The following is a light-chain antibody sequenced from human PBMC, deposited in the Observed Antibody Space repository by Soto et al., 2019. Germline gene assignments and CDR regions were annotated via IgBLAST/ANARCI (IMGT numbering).Light chain of an antibody. Sequence: DIQMTQSPSSLAASVGDRVTITCQASQDLSNSLNWYQQKPGKAPKLLIYDASNLETGVPSRFSGSGSGTDFSFTISSLQPEDIATYYCQQYDNFPQTFGGGTKVEIK. CDR2: DAS. V-gene: IGKV1-33*01. CDR1: QDLSNS. J-gene: IGKJ4*01. CDR3: QQYDNFPQT.